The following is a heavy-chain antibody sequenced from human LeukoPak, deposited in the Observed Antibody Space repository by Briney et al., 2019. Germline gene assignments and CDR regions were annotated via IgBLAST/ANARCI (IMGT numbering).Heavy chain of an antibody. CDR1: GGSVSSYY. CDR2: IYNSEST. J-gene: IGHJ2*01. Sequence: PSETLSLTCTVSGGSVSSYYWSWIRQPPGKGLEWIGYIYNSESTKYNSSLESRVTMSVDTCKNQLYLKLSSVTAADTAVYSCARFHSGPSGWYVLWYFDPWGRGTLVTVSS. V-gene: IGHV4-4*09. D-gene: IGHD6-19*01. CDR3: ARFHSGPSGWYVLWYFDP.